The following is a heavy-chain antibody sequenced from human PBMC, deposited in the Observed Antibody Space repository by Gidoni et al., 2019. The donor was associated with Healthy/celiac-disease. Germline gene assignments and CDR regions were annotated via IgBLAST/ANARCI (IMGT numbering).Heavy chain of an antibody. CDR1: DGSFSGYY. CDR2: INHSGST. V-gene: IGHV4-34*01. Sequence: QKRGAGLLKPSETLSLTCAVYDGSFSGYYWSWIRQPPGKGLEWIGEINHSGSTNYNPSLKSRVTISVDTSKNQFSLKLSSVTAADMSVYYRATASVCGWTPDDYSCQGTLVNVS. J-gene: IGHJ4*02. CDR3: ATASVCGWTPDDY. D-gene: IGHD6-19*01.